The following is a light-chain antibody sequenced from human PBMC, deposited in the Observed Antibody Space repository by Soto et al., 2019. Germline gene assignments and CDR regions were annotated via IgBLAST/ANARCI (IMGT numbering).Light chain of an antibody. CDR1: SSDVGGYNY. CDR2: DVS. V-gene: IGLV2-14*01. CDR3: SSYTSRSTLVV. J-gene: IGLJ2*01. Sequence: QSALTQPASVSGSPGQSITISCTGTSSDVGGYNYVSWYKQHPGTAPKLMIYDVSNRPSGVSNRFSGSKSGNTASLTISGLQAEDEADYYCSSYTSRSTLVVFGGGTKLTVL.